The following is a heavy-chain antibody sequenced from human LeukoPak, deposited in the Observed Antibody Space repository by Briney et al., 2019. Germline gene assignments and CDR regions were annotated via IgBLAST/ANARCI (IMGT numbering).Heavy chain of an antibody. V-gene: IGHV4-59*01. D-gene: IGHD4-17*01. CDR2: IYYSGST. CDR3: ARGADYGDYYFDY. Sequence: SETLSLTCTVSGGSISNYYWSWIRQPPGKGLEWIGYIYYSGSTNYNPSLKRRVTISVDMSKNQFSLKLSSVTAADTAVYYCARGADYGDYYFDYWGQGTLVTVSS. J-gene: IGHJ4*02. CDR1: GGSISNYY.